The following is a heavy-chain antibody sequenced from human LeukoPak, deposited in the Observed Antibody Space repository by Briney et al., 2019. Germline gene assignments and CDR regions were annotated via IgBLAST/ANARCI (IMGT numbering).Heavy chain of an antibody. D-gene: IGHD6-13*01. CDR2: IYHSGST. CDR3: ASRPADSTWYGVFDY. V-gene: IGHV4-38-2*02. CDR1: GYSISSGYY. J-gene: IGHJ4*02. Sequence: SETLSLTCTVSGYSISSGYYWGWIRQPPGKGLEWIGSIYHSGSTNYNPSLKSRVTMSLDTSRDQFSLRLTSVTAADTAIYYCASRPADSTWYGVFDYWSQGTLVTVSS.